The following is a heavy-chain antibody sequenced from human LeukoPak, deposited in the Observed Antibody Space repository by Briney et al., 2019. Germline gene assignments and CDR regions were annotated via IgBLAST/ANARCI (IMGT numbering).Heavy chain of an antibody. Sequence: SETLSLTCTVSGGSISSSSYYWGWIRQPPGKGLEWIGSIYYSGSTYYNPSLKSRVNIYVDTSKNQFSLKLNSVTHADTAVYYRARHAISLDAFDIWGQGTMVTVSS. J-gene: IGHJ3*02. CDR1: GGSISSSSYY. V-gene: IGHV4-39*01. D-gene: IGHD2-21*01. CDR2: IYYSGST. CDR3: ARHAISLDAFDI.